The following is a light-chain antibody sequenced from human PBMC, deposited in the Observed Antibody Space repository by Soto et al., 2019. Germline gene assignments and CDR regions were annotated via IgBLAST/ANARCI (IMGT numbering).Light chain of an antibody. V-gene: IGKV1-9*01. J-gene: IGKJ1*01. CDR1: QGISSY. CDR2: AAS. Sequence: DIQLTQSPSFLSASVGDRVTITCRASQGISSYLAWYQQKPGKAPKLLIYAASTLQSGVPSRFSGSGSGTEFTLTISGLQPGDSATYYCQQYNSYSPTFGQGTKV. CDR3: QQYNSYSPT.